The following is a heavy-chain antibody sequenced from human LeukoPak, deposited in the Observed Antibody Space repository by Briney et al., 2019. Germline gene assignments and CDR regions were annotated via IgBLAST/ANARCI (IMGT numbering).Heavy chain of an antibody. CDR3: ARDRSYGYFDY. CDR2: IYYSGGT. Sequence: SETLSLTCTVSGGSISGYYWSWIRQPPGKGLEWIGYIYYSGGTNYNPSLKSRVTISVDTSKNQFSLKLSSVTAADTAVYYCARDRSYGYFDYWGQGTLVTVSS. V-gene: IGHV4-59*01. J-gene: IGHJ4*02. CDR1: GGSISGYY. D-gene: IGHD5-18*01.